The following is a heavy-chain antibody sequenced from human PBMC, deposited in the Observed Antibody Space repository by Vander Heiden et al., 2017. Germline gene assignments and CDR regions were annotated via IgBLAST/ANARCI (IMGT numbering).Heavy chain of an antibody. D-gene: IGHD3-10*02. CDR1: GASIASSGYF. V-gene: IGHV4-39*01. Sequence: QLHLKESGPGLVKPSETLSLTRTVSGASIASSGYFWGRSSQTTGKGLRWNGSIYYSGSSFYSPSLQTRLSMSVYTSKNQFSLNLSSVTAADTAVFYCVRGRKTYYFVYWGQGILVTFSS. CDR3: VRGRKTYYFVY. J-gene: IGHJ4*02. CDR2: IYYSGSS.